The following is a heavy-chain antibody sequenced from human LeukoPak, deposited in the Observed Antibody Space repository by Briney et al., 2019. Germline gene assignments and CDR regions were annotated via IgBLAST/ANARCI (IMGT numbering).Heavy chain of an antibody. CDR3: ARRGTIAVPVFWFDP. J-gene: IGHJ5*02. CDR2: IKQDGSEK. D-gene: IGHD6-19*01. CDR1: GFTFTSYW. Sequence: GGSLRLSCVASGFTFTSYWMSWVRQAPGKGLGWGANIKQDGSEKYYLDSLEGRFTISRDNAKNSVYLQINRLRAEDTAVYYCARRGTIAVPVFWFDPWGQGTLVIVSS. V-gene: IGHV3-7*01.